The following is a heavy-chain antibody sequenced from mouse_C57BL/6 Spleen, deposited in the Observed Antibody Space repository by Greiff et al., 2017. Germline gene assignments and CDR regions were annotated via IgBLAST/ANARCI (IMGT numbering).Heavy chain of an antibody. CDR1: GYAFSSSW. Sequence: VQLQQSGPELVKPGASVKISCKASGYAFSSSWMNWVKQRPGKGLEWIGRIYPGDGDTNYNGKFKGKATLTADKSSSTAYMQLSSLTSEDSAVYFCARHDDDGAWFAYWGQGTLVTVSA. J-gene: IGHJ3*01. CDR3: ARHDDDGAWFAY. D-gene: IGHD2-4*01. V-gene: IGHV1-82*01. CDR2: IYPGDGDT.